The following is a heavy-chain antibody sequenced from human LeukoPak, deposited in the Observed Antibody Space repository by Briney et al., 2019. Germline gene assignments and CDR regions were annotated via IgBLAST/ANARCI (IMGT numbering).Heavy chain of an antibody. CDR2: ISSSSSYI. J-gene: IGHJ4*02. CDR1: GFTFSSYS. D-gene: IGHD6-25*01. V-gene: IGHV3-21*04. CDR3: AKDRRLAAFDY. Sequence: GGSLRLSCAASGFTFSSYSMNWVRQAPGKGLEWVSSISSSSSYIYYADSVKGRFTISRDNAKNSLYLQMSSLRAEDTAVYYCAKDRRLAAFDYGGQGTLVTVSS.